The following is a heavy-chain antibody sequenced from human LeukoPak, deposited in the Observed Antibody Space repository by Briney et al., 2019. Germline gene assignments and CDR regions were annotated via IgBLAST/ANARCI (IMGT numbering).Heavy chain of an antibody. V-gene: IGHV1-8*02. J-gene: IGHJ5*02. CDR3: ASVVQALGYCSGGTCSFDP. D-gene: IGHD2-15*01. CDR1: GYTFTSYG. Sequence: GASVKVSCQASGYTFTSYGINWVRQATGQGPEWMGWMDPNSGDTGYAQKFQGRVTMTRNTSISTAYMELSSLRSEDTAVYYCASVVQALGYCSGGTCSFDPWGQGTLVTVSS. CDR2: MDPNSGDT.